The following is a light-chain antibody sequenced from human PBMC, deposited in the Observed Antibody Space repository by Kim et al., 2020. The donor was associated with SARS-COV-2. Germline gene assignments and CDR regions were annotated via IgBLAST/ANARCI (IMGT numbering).Light chain of an antibody. V-gene: IGLV3-1*01. CDR2: QDD. CDR1: KLGSKF. Sequence: SYELTQPPSVSVSPGETASIPCSGDKLGSKFACWYQQKPGQSPVLVLYQDDKRPSGIPERFSGSNSGNTATLTISGTQAMDEADYYCQAWDSSTAVFGGGTKLTVL. J-gene: IGLJ3*02. CDR3: QAWDSSTAV.